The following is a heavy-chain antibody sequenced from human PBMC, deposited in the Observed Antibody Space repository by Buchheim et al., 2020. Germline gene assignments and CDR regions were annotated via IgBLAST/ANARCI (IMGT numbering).Heavy chain of an antibody. J-gene: IGHJ5*02. CDR2: IIPIFGTA. V-gene: IGHV1-69*06. CDR1: GGTFSSYA. Sequence: QVQLVQSGAEVKKPGSSVKVSCKASGGTFSSYAISWVRQAPGQGLEWMGGIIPIFGTANYAQKFQGRVTITADKSTSTAYVELSSLRSEDTAVYYCARLNLPVLRFLEWLSLGWFDPWGQGTL. CDR3: ARLNLPVLRFLEWLSLGWFDP. D-gene: IGHD3-3*01.